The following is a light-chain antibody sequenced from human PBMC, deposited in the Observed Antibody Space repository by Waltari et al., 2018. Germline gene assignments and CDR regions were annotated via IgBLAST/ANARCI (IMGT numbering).Light chain of an antibody. Sequence: QSVLTQPPSVSGAPGQRVTISCTGGNSNIKTSFVYWYQQLPGMAPKLLIYDNNERPSGVSDRFSGSKSGTSASLTITGLQTEDEADYYCQSDDSSLRAPVFGGGTRLTVL. CDR1: NSNIKTSF. CDR2: DNN. CDR3: QSDDSSLRAPV. V-gene: IGLV1-40*01. J-gene: IGLJ7*01.